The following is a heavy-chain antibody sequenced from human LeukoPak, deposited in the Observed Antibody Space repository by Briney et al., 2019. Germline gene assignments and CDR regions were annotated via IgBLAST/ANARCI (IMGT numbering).Heavy chain of an antibody. CDR1: GFTFSNYW. V-gene: IGHV3-7*01. CDR2: INKDGSEK. J-gene: IGHJ4*02. CDR3: ARDKVTY. Sequence: GESLRLSCAASGFTFSNYWMSWVRQAPGKGPEWVAHINKDGSEKYYVDSAKGRFTISRDNAKNSVYLQMDSLRVEDTAVYYCARDKVTYWGQGTLVTVSS.